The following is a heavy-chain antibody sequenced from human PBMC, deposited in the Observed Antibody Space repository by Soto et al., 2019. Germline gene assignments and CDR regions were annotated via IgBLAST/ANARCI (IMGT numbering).Heavy chain of an antibody. CDR1: GYTFLTYW. CDR3: ARLTRARGLNSFYAMDV. CDR2: INPADSDT. J-gene: IGHJ6*02. Sequence: GESLKISWKGSGYTFLTYWVGWVRQMHGQGLEWMGIINPADSDTRYSPSFQGQVTISADKSISTAYLQWSSLKASDTAIYYCARLTRARGLNSFYAMDVWGQGATVTVSS. V-gene: IGHV5-51*01. D-gene: IGHD3-10*01.